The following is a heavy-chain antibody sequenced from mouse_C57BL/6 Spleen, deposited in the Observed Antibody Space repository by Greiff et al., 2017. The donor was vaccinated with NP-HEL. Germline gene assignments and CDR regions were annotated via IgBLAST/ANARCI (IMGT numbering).Heavy chain of an antibody. CDR3: ARDSVYYGSSYAMDY. CDR1: GFTFSDFY. D-gene: IGHD1-1*01. J-gene: IGHJ4*01. CDR2: SRNKANDYTT. V-gene: IGHV7-1*01. Sequence: EVKLMESGGGLVQSGRSLRLSCATSGFTFSDFYMEWVRQVPGKGLEWIAASRNKANDYTTEYSASVKGRFIVSRDTSQSILYLQMNALRAEDTAIYYCARDSVYYGSSYAMDYWGQGTSVTVSS.